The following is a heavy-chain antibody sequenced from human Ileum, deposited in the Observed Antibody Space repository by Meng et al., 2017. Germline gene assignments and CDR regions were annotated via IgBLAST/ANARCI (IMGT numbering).Heavy chain of an antibody. CDR1: CGSISTSGYY. Sequence: QPQLQESGPGLVKPSAALSLTCSVSCGSISTSGYYWGWIRQPPGKGLEWIGSIGHSGITYYTPSLKSRVTVSIDTSKSQFSLKLTSVTAADTAVYYCVRSSGWVRTGFDPWGQGTLVTVSS. CDR3: VRSSGWVRTGFDP. J-gene: IGHJ5*02. CDR2: IGHSGIT. V-gene: IGHV4-39*01. D-gene: IGHD6-19*01.